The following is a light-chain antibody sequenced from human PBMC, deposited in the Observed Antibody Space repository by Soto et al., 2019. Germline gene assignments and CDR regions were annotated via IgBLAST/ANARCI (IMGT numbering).Light chain of an antibody. CDR2: EGS. V-gene: IGLV2-23*01. CDR1: SSDVGSYKF. J-gene: IGLJ2*01. CDR3: CSYAGSSTLV. Sequence: QSALTQPASVSGSPGQSITISCTGTSSDVGSYKFVSWYQQHPGKAPKLMIYEGSKRPSGVSHRFSGSKSGKTASLTISGLQAEDEADYYCCSYAGSSTLVFGGGTKLTVL.